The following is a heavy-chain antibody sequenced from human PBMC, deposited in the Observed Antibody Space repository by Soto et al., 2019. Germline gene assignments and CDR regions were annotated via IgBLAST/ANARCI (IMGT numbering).Heavy chain of an antibody. J-gene: IGHJ4*02. CDR3: ARGSSTSWVKVGNDY. CDR1: GYTFTGYF. V-gene: IGHV1-2*04. Sequence: HVQLVQSGAEVQEPGASVKVSCKASGYTFTGYFLHWVRQVPGQGLEWMGWINPNTGDTDYAQKFRGWFSMTRDTSINTVYMELNRLTSDDTAVYYCARGSSTSWVKVGNDYWGQGTLVTVSS. D-gene: IGHD2-2*01. CDR2: INPNTGDT.